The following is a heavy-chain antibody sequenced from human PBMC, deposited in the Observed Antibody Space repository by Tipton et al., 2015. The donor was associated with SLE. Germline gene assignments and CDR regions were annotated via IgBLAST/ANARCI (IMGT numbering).Heavy chain of an antibody. CDR2: IYYSGST. Sequence: TLSLTCTVSGGSISSYYWSWIRQPPGKGLEWIGYIYYSGSTNYNPSLKSRVTISVDTSKNQFSLKLSSVTAADTAVYYCASQRGYSEGVVYWGQGPLVTVSS. CDR3: ASQRGYSEGVVY. CDR1: GGSISSYY. V-gene: IGHV4-59*01. J-gene: IGHJ4*02. D-gene: IGHD5-18*01.